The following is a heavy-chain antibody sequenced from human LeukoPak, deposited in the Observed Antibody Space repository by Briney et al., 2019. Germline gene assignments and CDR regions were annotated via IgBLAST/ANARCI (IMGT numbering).Heavy chain of an antibody. V-gene: IGHV4-61*02. CDR3: ARVNYYDSTRFDP. D-gene: IGHD3-22*01. J-gene: IGHJ5*02. CDR1: GGSISSGSYY. Sequence: PSETLSLTCTVPGGSISSGSYYWSWIRQPAGKGLEWIGRIYTSGSTNYNPSLKSRVTISVDTSKNQFSLKLSSVTAADTAVYYCARVNYYDSTRFDPWGQGTLVTVSS. CDR2: IYTSGST.